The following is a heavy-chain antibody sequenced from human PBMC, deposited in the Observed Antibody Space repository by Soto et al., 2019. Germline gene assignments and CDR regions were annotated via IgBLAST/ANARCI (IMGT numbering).Heavy chain of an antibody. Sequence: SETLSLTCVVSGGSISDSDWWSWVRQPPGKGLEWIGEIFHSGSTNYNPSLKSRVTMSVDKSKNQFSLKLNSVTAADTAVYYCARRTYVRDSSAYYLDYWGQGTLVTVSS. V-gene: IGHV4-4*02. CDR1: GGSISDSDW. D-gene: IGHD3-22*01. CDR2: IFHSGST. CDR3: ARRTYVRDSSAYYLDY. J-gene: IGHJ4*02.